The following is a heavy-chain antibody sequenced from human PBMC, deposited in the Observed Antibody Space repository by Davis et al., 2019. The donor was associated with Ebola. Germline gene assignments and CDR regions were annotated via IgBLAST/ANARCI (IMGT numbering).Heavy chain of an antibody. Sequence: GESLKISCKDSGNSFTSHWIGWVRQMPGKGLDWMGIIYTGDSDTRYSPSFRGQVTISADKSMKTAFLQWSSLNASDSGMYYCASLRRTITGMDDGFDIWGQGTMVTVSS. CDR3: ASLRRTITGMDDGFDI. D-gene: IGHD2-8*02. J-gene: IGHJ3*02. CDR1: GNSFTSHW. CDR2: IYTGDSDT. V-gene: IGHV5-51*01.